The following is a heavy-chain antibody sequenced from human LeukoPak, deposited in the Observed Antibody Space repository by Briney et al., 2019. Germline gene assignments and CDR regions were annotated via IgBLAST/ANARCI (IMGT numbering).Heavy chain of an antibody. D-gene: IGHD3-22*01. J-gene: IGHJ3*02. CDR3: ARDRAGSGYHDAFDI. V-gene: IGHV3-48*01. CDR1: GFTFSSYS. Sequence: GGSLRLSCAASGFTFSSYSMNWVRQAPGKGQEWVSYISSSSSTIYYADSVKGRFTISRDNAKNSLYLQMNSLRAEDTAVYYCARDRAGSGYHDAFDIWGQGTMVTVSS. CDR2: ISSSSSTI.